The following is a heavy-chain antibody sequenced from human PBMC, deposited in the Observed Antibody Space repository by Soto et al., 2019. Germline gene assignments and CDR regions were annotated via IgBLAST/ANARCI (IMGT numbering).Heavy chain of an antibody. CDR3: ARAGAVADAFDI. V-gene: IGHV1-18*04. Sequence: QVQLVQSGAEVKKPGASVKVSCKASGYTFTSYVISWVRQAPGQGLEWMGWINAYNGNTNYAQKLQGRVTMTTDTPTSTADMELRSLRSDDTAVYYCARAGAVADAFDIWGQGTMVTVSS. D-gene: IGHD6-19*01. CDR1: GYTFTSYV. CDR2: INAYNGNT. J-gene: IGHJ3*02.